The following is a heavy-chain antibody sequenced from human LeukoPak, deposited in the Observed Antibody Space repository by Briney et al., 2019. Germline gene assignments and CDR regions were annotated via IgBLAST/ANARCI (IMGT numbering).Heavy chain of an antibody. J-gene: IGHJ6*02. D-gene: IGHD2-15*01. CDR2: IKSKTHGGTT. V-gene: IGHV3-15*01. CDR3: TRGARGVVVRGPNYYGMDV. CDR1: GFTFSESW. Sequence: GGSLRLSCAASGFTFSESWMSWVRQAPGKGLEWVGLIKSKTHGGTTHYAAPVEGRFTISRDDSENTLYLQKNSLKTEDTAVYYCTRGARGVVVRGPNYYGMDVWGQGTTVTVSS.